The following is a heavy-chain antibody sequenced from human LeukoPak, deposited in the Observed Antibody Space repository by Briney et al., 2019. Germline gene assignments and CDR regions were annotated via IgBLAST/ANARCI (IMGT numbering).Heavy chain of an antibody. J-gene: IGHJ6*02. CDR3: AREWEAYSYDLYYYYYYGMDV. CDR1: GFTFSSYA. D-gene: IGHD5-18*01. Sequence: GRSLRLSCAASGFTFSSYAMHWVRQAPGKGLEWVAVISYDGSNKYYADSVKGRFTISRDNSKNTLYLQMNSLRAEDTAVYYCAREWEAYSYDLYYYYYYGMDVWGQGTTVTVSS. V-gene: IGHV3-30-3*01. CDR2: ISYDGSNK.